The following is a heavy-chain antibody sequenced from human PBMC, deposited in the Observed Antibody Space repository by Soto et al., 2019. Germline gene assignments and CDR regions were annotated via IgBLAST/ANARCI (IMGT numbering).Heavy chain of an antibody. CDR3: ARLATQCSSTSCPPGGFDY. D-gene: IGHD2-2*01. CDR2: IYPGDSDT. Sequence: PGESLKISCKGSGYSFTSYWIGWARQMPGKGLEWMGIIYPGDSDTRYSPSFQGQVTISADKSISTAYLQWSSLKASDTAMYYCARLATQCSSTSCPPGGFDYWGQGTLVTVSS. V-gene: IGHV5-51*01. CDR1: GYSFTSYW. J-gene: IGHJ4*02.